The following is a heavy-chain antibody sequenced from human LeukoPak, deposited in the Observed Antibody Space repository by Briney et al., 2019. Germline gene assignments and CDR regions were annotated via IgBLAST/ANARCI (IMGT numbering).Heavy chain of an antibody. CDR1: GFTISNAW. V-gene: IGHV3-15*01. Sequence: GGSLRLSCAASGFTISNAWMSWVRQAPGKGLEWVGRIKSKTDGGTTDYAAPVKGRFTISRDDSKNTLYLQMNSLKTEDTAVYYCTTDSPSRVEPAFDYWGQGTLVTVSS. D-gene: IGHD1-14*01. J-gene: IGHJ4*02. CDR2: IKSKTDGGTT. CDR3: TTDSPSRVEPAFDY.